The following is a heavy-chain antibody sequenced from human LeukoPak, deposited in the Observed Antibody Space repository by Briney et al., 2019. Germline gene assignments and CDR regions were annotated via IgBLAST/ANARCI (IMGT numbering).Heavy chain of an antibody. D-gene: IGHD3-16*01. CDR1: GYTFTSYG. J-gene: IGHJ4*02. Sequence: ASVKVSCEASGYTFTSYGISWVRQAPGQGLEWMGWISAYNGNTNYAQKLQGRVTMTTDTSTSTAYMELRSLRSDGTAVYYCARDRDMITFGGANFDYWGQGTLVTV. V-gene: IGHV1-18*01. CDR2: ISAYNGNT. CDR3: ARDRDMITFGGANFDY.